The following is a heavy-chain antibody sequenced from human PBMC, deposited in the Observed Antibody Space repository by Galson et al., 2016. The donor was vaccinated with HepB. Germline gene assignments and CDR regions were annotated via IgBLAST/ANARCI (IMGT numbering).Heavy chain of an antibody. CDR1: GGSITSSNW. CDR2: IYHSGST. CDR3: ALHGPYSSGRSHYFDS. J-gene: IGHJ4*02. Sequence: SETLSLTCAVSGGSITSSNWWSWVRQPPGKGLEWIGEIYHSGSTNCNPSLKSRLTISVDKSKNQFSLTLISLTAADTAVYYCALHGPYSSGRSHYFDSWGQGTLVAVSS. D-gene: IGHD6-19*01. V-gene: IGHV4-4*02.